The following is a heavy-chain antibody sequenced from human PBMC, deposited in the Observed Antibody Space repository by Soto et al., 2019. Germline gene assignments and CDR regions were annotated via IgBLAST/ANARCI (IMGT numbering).Heavy chain of an antibody. V-gene: IGHV4-59*08. Sequence: HVQLQESGPGLVKPSETLSLICTVSGDSISSYYRSWIRQPPGKGLEWIGFIYYTGSTNYNPSLKSRVTISVDTSKNQLSLKLSSVTAADTAVYYCARRAGAVPGRIDFWGQGTLVTVSS. J-gene: IGHJ4*02. CDR3: ARRAGAVPGRIDF. D-gene: IGHD6-19*01. CDR1: GDSISSYY. CDR2: IYYTGST.